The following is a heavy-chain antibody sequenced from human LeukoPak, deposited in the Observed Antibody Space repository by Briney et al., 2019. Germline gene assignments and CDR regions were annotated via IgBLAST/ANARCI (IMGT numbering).Heavy chain of an antibody. V-gene: IGHV4-34*01. CDR1: GGFFSGYY. CDR2: INHSGST. CDR3: ARETPLRWYFDL. Sequence: SETLSLTCAVYGGFFSGYYWSWIRQPPGKGLEWIGEINHSGSTNYNPSLKSRVTISVDTSKNQFSLKLSSVTAADTAVYYCARETPLRWYFDLWGRGTLVTVSS. J-gene: IGHJ2*01.